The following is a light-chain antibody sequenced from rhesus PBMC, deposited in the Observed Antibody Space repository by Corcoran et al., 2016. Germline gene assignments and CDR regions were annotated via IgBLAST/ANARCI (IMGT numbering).Light chain of an antibody. CDR1: QTVGIM. V-gene: IGKV3-42*01. J-gene: IGKJ2*01. CDR3: QKYNDWPYS. Sequence: ETVMMQSPATLSLSPGERATLPCRASQTVGIMLGWYQQKPGQAPRLLIYDASTRAPGIPDRISGSWSGAEFTLTISSLDPEDVGVYFCQKYNDWPYSFGQGTKVEIK. CDR2: DAS.